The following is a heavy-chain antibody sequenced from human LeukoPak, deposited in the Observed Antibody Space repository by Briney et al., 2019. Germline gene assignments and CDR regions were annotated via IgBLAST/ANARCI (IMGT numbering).Heavy chain of an antibody. CDR2: INHSGST. D-gene: IGHD3-22*01. CDR3: ARGLDYYDSSGYRSEGNGMDV. Sequence: PSETLSPTCAVYGGSFSGYYWSWIRQPPGKGLEWIGEINHSGSTNYNPSLKSRVTISVDTSKNQFSLKLSSVTAADTAVYYCARGLDYYDSSGYRSEGNGMDVWGQGTTVTVSS. V-gene: IGHV4-34*01. CDR1: GGSFSGYY. J-gene: IGHJ6*02.